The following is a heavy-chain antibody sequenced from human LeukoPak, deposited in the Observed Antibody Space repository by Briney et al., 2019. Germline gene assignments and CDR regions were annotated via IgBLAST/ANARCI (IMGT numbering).Heavy chain of an antibody. V-gene: IGHV1-69*13. CDR2: IIPIFGTA. J-gene: IGHJ3*02. Sequence: SVKVSCKASGYTFTNYGITWVRQAPGQGLEWMGGIIPIFGTANYAQKFQGRVTITADESTSTAYMELSSLRSEDTAVYYCARDKRAREWLSSSLGAFDIWGQGTMVTVSS. D-gene: IGHD3-3*01. CDR1: GYTFTNYG. CDR3: ARDKRAREWLSSSLGAFDI.